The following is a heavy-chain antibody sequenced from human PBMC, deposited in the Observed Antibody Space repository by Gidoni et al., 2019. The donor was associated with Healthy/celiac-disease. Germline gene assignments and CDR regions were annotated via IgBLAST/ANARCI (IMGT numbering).Heavy chain of an antibody. J-gene: IGHJ6*02. CDR3: ARDGGYDSYYYYGMDV. V-gene: IGHV3-21*01. Sequence: EVQLVESGGGLVKPGGSLRLSCAASGFTFSSSSMNWVRQAPGKGLEWVSSISISSSYIYYADSVKGRFTISRDNAKNSLYLQMNSLRAEDTAVYYCARDGGYDSYYYYGMDVWGQGTTVTVSS. CDR1: GFTFSSSS. CDR2: ISISSSYI. D-gene: IGHD5-12*01.